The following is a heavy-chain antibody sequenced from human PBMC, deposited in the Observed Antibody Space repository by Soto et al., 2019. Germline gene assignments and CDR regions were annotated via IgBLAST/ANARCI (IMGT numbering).Heavy chain of an antibody. V-gene: IGHV1-69*08. Sequence: QVQLVQSGAEVKKPGSSVKVSCKASGGTFSSYTISWVRQAPGQGLEWMGRITPILGIANYAQKFQGRVTITADKSTSTAYMELSSLRSEDTAVYYCARDLGPSQNDAFDIWGQGTMVTVSS. J-gene: IGHJ3*02. CDR1: GGTFSSYT. CDR3: ARDLGPSQNDAFDI. D-gene: IGHD3-10*01. CDR2: ITPILGIA.